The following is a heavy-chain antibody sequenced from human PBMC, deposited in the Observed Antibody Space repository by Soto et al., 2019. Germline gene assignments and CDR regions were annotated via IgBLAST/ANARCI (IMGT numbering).Heavy chain of an antibody. J-gene: IGHJ6*02. CDR1: GYTFSGYY. CDR3: ANYNYDSSGYPYYYYGMDV. Sequence: VASVKVSCKASGYTFSGYYMYWVRQAPGQGLEWMGWINPNSGGTNYGQKFQGRVTMTRDTSISTAYMELSRLRSDDTAVYYCANYNYDSSGYPYYYYGMDVWGQGTTVTVSS. CDR2: INPNSGGT. V-gene: IGHV1-2*02. D-gene: IGHD3-22*01.